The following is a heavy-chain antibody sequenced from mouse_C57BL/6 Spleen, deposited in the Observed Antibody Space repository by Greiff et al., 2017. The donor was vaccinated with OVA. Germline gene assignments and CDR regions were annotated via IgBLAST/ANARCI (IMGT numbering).Heavy chain of an antibody. J-gene: IGHJ2*01. CDR2: IDPSDSET. V-gene: IGHV1-52*01. D-gene: IGHD2-1*01. CDR1: GYTFTSYW. Sequence: QVQLQQPGAELVRPGSSVKLSCKASGYTFTSYWMHWVKQRPIQGLEWIGNIDPSDSETHYNQKFKDKATLTVDKSSSTAYMQLRSLTSEDSAVYYCARGYYGNPFDYWGQGTTLTVSS. CDR3: ARGYYGNPFDY.